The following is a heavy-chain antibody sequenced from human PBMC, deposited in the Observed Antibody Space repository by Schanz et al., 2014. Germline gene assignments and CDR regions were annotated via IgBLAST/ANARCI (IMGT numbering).Heavy chain of an antibody. J-gene: IGHJ5*02. CDR3: ATLDYADSVS. CDR1: GYTFTSYS. CDR2: IIPILDVG. Sequence: QVQLVQSGAEVKKPGASVKVSCKASGYTFTSYSMHWVRQAPGQGLEWMGRIIPILDVGNYAQQFQGRVTFTADKSTSTAYMELNSLNSDDTAVYYCATLDYADSVSWGQGTLVTVSS. D-gene: IGHD4-17*01. V-gene: IGHV1-69*04.